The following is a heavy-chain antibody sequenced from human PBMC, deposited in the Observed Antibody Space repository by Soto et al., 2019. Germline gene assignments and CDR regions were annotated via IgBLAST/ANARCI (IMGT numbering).Heavy chain of an antibody. CDR2: VSIGGST. V-gene: IGHV3-23*01. CDR3: AKRRGAGGHFDY. Sequence: GGSLRLSCAAPGFTFTSFAVSWVRQAPGKGLEWVAVVSIGGSTHYADSVRGRFTISRDNSKNTLSLQMNSLTAEDTAVYFCAKRRGAGGHFDYWGQGALVTVSS. J-gene: IGHJ4*02. CDR1: GFTFTSFA. D-gene: IGHD2-15*01.